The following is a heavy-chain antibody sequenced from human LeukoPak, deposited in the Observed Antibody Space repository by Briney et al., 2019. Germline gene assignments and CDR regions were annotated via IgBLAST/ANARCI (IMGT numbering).Heavy chain of an antibody. J-gene: IGHJ3*02. V-gene: IGHV1-2*02. CDR1: GYTFTGSY. D-gene: IGHD1-1*01. Sequence: AAVKVSCKASGYTFTGSYIHWVRQAPGQGLEWMGWIIPNSGGTSYARKFPCRVTMTRDMSISTAYMDVRRLTSDDTAVSYFTRFRLIISNDGGNAFDIWGQGTMVTVSS. CDR3: TRFRLIISNDGGNAFDI. CDR2: IIPNSGGT.